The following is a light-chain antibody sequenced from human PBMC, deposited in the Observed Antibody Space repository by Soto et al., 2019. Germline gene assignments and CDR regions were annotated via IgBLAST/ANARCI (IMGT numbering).Light chain of an antibody. CDR1: QYISSW. CDR2: TAS. Sequence: DIQMTQSPSSVSASVGDRVSSTCRACQYISSWLAWYQQKPERAHKLLIYTASSLQSGVPSRFSGTGSGTDFTLTTSSLQPEDVATYYCQQANSFPLTFSGGTKVEIK. V-gene: IGKV1-12*01. CDR3: QQANSFPLT. J-gene: IGKJ4*01.